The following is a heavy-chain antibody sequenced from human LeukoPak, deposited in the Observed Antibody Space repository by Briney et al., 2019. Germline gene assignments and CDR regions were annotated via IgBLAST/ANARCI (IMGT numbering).Heavy chain of an antibody. CDR2: ISWNSGSI. CDR3: AKTVPMDY. V-gene: IGHV3-9*01. J-gene: IGHJ4*02. D-gene: IGHD6-6*01. CDR1: GFTFSSYA. Sequence: PGGSLRLSCAASGFTFSSYAMSWVRQAPGKGLEWVSGISWNSGSIGYADSVKGRFTISRDNAKNSLYLQMNSLRAEDTALYYCAKTVPMDYWGQGTLVTVSS.